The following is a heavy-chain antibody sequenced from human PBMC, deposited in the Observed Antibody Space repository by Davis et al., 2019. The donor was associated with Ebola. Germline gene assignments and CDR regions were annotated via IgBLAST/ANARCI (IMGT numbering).Heavy chain of an antibody. CDR1: GFTSSSYA. D-gene: IGHD1-26*01. V-gene: IGHV3-23*01. Sequence: GESLKISCAASGFTSSSYAMSWLRQAPGKGLEWVSSISGSGGSTYSADSVKGRFTISRDNSQNTLYMQMNSLRAEDTAVYYCAKPPNNIVGAIYYFDYWGQGTLVTVSS. CDR3: AKPPNNIVGAIYYFDY. J-gene: IGHJ4*02. CDR2: ISGSGGST.